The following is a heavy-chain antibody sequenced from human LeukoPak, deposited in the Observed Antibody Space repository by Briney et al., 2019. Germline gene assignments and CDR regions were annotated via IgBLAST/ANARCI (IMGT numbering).Heavy chain of an antibody. CDR1: GFTFSSYA. CDR2: IWYDGSNK. CDR3: ARDGRPVTDYYYYGMDV. J-gene: IGHJ6*02. V-gene: IGHV3-33*01. D-gene: IGHD4-17*01. Sequence: PGGSLRLSCAASGFTFSSYAMHWVRQAPGKGLEWVAVIWYDGSNKYYADSVKGRFTISRDNSKNTLYLQMNSLRAEDTAVYYCARDGRPVTDYYYYGMDVWGQGTTVTVSS.